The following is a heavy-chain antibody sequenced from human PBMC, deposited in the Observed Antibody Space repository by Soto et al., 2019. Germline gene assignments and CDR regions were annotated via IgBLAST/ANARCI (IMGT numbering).Heavy chain of an antibody. CDR2: IIPIFGTA. CDR3: ARGVLYYYDSSCYRSYFDY. D-gene: IGHD3-22*01. Sequence: QVQLVQSGAEVKKPGSSVKVSCKASGGTFSSYAISWVRQAPGQGLEWMGGIIPIFGTANYAQKFQGRVTITADESTSTAYMELRSLRSEDTAVYYCARGVLYYYDSSCYRSYFDYWGQGTLVTVSS. J-gene: IGHJ4*02. V-gene: IGHV1-69*01. CDR1: GGTFSSYA.